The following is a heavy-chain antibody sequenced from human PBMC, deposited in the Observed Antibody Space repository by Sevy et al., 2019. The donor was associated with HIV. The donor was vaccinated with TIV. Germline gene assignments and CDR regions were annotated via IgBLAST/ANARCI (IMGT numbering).Heavy chain of an antibody. CDR3: AREGLVPTATPDRHYFYGMDI. J-gene: IGHJ6*02. CDR1: GFTFSFYA. V-gene: IGHV3-30*04. CDR2: ISYNGNNK. D-gene: IGHD2-2*01. Sequence: GGSLRLSCAGSGFTFSFYAMHWVRQAPGKGLEWVAVISYNGNNKKYADSVKGRFTISRDNSKNTVYLQMNSLRGEDTAAYYCAREGLVPTATPDRHYFYGMDIWGQGTTVTVSS.